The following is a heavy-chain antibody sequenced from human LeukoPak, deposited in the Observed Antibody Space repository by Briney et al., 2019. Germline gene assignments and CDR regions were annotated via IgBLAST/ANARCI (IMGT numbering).Heavy chain of an antibody. CDR2: IYYSGST. J-gene: IGHJ3*02. D-gene: IGHD2-2*01. CDR1: GGSISSGDYY. V-gene: IGHV4-30-4*01. CDR3: ARVPPGNDAFDI. Sequence: SETLSLTCTVSGGSISSGDYYWSWIRQPPGKGLEWIGYIYYSGSTYYNPSLKSRVTISVDTSKNRFSLKLSSVTAADTAVYYCARVPPGNDAFDIWGQGTMVTVSS.